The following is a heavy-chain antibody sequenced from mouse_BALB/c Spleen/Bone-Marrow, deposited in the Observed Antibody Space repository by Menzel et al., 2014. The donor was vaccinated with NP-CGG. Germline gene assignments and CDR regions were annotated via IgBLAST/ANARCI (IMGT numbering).Heavy chain of an antibody. V-gene: IGHV1-37*01. CDR3: GRWGDGYYYAMDY. Sequence: EVQRVESGPDLVKPGASVKLSCKAPGYSFTGYFLNWVRQSHGKSLEWIGRINPFNGDTFYNQKFKSKATLTVDKSSTTAHMELLSLTSEDSAVYYCGRWGDGYYYAMDYWGQGTSVTVSS. CDR2: INPFNGDT. J-gene: IGHJ4*01. D-gene: IGHD2-3*01. CDR1: GYSFTGYF.